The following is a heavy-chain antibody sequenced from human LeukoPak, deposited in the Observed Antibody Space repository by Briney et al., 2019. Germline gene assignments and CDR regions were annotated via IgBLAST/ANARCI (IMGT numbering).Heavy chain of an antibody. D-gene: IGHD1-26*01. V-gene: IGHV3-23*01. J-gene: IGHJ4*02. Sequence: AGSLTLSYEATGFRFGRYAISWVSQAPGKGLERNSAISGSGGSTYYADSVKGRFTISRDNSKNTLYLQMNSLRAEDTAVYYCAKALARYIGSHGTVDYWGRGTLFTVSS. CDR1: GFRFGRYA. CDR3: AKALARYIGSHGTVDY. CDR2: ISGSGGST.